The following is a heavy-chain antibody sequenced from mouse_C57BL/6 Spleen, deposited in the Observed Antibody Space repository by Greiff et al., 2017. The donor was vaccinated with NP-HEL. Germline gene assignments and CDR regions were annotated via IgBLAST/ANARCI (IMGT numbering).Heavy chain of an antibody. D-gene: IGHD1-1*01. J-gene: IGHJ1*03. CDR3: ARSNYGSSFWYFDV. V-gene: IGHV1-80*01. CDR1: GYAFSSYW. CDR2: IYPGDGDT. Sequence: QVQLLQSGAELVKPGASVKISCKASGYAFSSYWMNWVKQRPGKGLEWIGQIYPGDGDTNYNGKFKGKATLTADKSSSTAYMQLSSLTSEDSAVYFCARSNYGSSFWYFDVWGTGTTVTVSS.